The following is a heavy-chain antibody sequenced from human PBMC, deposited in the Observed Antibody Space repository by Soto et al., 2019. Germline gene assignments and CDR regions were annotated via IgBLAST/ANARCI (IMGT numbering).Heavy chain of an antibody. J-gene: IGHJ6*02. Sequence: GGSLRLSCAASGFTFSNYTLNWVRQAPGKGLEWVSITSRTSNHIYYADSVKGRFTVSRDNAENSLYLQMNSLRAEDTAVYYCAKDRGRGSPVSGGMDVWGQGTTVTVSS. V-gene: IGHV3-21*01. D-gene: IGHD3-10*01. CDR3: AKDRGRGSPVSGGMDV. CDR1: GFTFSNYT. CDR2: TSRTSNHI.